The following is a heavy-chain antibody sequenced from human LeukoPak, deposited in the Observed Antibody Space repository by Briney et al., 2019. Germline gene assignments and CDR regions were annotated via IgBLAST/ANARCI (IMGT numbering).Heavy chain of an antibody. CDR1: GGSISSGGYY. V-gene: IGHV4-31*03. Sequence: SQTLSLTCTVSGGSISSGGYYWSWIRQHPGKGLEWIGYIYYSGSTYYNPSLKSRVTISVDTSKNQFSLKLSSVTAADTAVYYCARGIPAYCSGGSCYGWGQGTLVTVSS. CDR2: IYYSGST. D-gene: IGHD2-15*01. J-gene: IGHJ1*01. CDR3: ARGIPAYCSGGSCYG.